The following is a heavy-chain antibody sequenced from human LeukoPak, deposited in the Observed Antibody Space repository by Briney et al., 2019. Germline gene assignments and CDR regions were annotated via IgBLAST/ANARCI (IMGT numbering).Heavy chain of an antibody. V-gene: IGHV3-48*03. D-gene: IGHD2-15*01. CDR1: GFTFSSYE. J-gene: IGHJ4*02. Sequence: GGSLRLSCAASGFTFSSYEMNWVRQAPGKGLEWVSYISSSGSTIYYADSVKGRFTISRDNAKNSLYLQMNSLRAEDTAVYYCASLGLYCSGGSCSLDYWGQGTLVTVSS. CDR2: ISSSGSTI. CDR3: ASLGLYCSGGSCSLDY.